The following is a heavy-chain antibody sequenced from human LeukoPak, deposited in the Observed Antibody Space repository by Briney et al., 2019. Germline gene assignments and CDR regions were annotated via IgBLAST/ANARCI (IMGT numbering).Heavy chain of an antibody. CDR3: AKDDSGSYPGTHFDY. D-gene: IGHD1-26*01. V-gene: IGHV3-9*01. CDR2: ISWNSGST. CDR1: GFTFDDYA. J-gene: IGHJ4*02. Sequence: PGGSLRLSCAASGFTFDDYAMHWVRQAPGKGLEWVSGISWNSGSTGYADSVKGRFTISRDNAKNSLYLQMNSLRAEDTALYYCAKDDSGSYPGTHFDYWGQGTLVTVSS.